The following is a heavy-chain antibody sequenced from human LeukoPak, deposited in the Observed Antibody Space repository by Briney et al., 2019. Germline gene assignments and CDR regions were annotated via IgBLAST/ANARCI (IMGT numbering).Heavy chain of an antibody. D-gene: IGHD6-19*01. CDR3: TTEGSSAWYDY. CDR1: GIIFSNAW. J-gene: IGHJ4*02. Sequence: RGGSLILSCAASGIIFSNAWMSWVRQAPGKGLEWVGRIKSKTDGGTTEYGAPVKGRFTISRDDSKNTLYVQMNSLKTEDTAVYYCTTEGSSAWYDYWGQGTLVTVSS. V-gene: IGHV3-15*01. CDR2: IKSKTDGGTT.